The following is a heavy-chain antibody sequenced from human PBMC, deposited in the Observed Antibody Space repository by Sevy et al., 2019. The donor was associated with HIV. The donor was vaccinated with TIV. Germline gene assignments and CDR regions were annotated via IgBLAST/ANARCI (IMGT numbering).Heavy chain of an antibody. CDR2: ISYDESKT. D-gene: IGHD2-2*01. V-gene: IGHV3-30-3*01. J-gene: IGHJ3*02. CDR1: GFTFSSYA. Sequence: GGSLRLSCAASGFTFSSYAMYWVRQAPGKGLEWVAVISYDESKTYYADSVKGRFTISRDNSKNTLYLQMNSLGAEDTAMYYCARGPYCMSTWGGAFDIWGQGTMVTVSS. CDR3: ARGPYCMSTWGGAFDI.